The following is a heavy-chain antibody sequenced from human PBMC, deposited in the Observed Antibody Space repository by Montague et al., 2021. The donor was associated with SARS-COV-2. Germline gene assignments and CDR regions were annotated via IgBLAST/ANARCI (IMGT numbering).Heavy chain of an antibody. V-gene: IGHV2-70*01. CDR2: IDWDEDK. CDR3: ARVRTEQWLALSFDY. CDR1: GFSPRTSGMC. Sequence: PALVKPTQTLTLTCTFSGFSPRTSGMCVSWIRQPPGKALEWLALIDWDEDKYFSTSLETRLNISKDTSKNQVVLTMTNMDPVDTATYYCARVRTEQWLALSFDYWGQGTLVTVSS. D-gene: IGHD6-19*01. J-gene: IGHJ4*02.